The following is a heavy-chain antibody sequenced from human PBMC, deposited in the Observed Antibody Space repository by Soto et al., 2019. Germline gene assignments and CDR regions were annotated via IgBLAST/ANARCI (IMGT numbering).Heavy chain of an antibody. CDR3: TRTHAFDI. J-gene: IGHJ3*02. Sequence: EVQLVESGGGFVQPGRSLRLSCAASGFIFDAYALHWVRQAPGKGLEWVSGIGWNGGDIGYADSVKGRFTISRDNAKNSLFLQINSLRTEDTAFYYCTRTHAFDIWGHGTMVTVSS. V-gene: IGHV3-9*01. CDR1: GFIFDAYA. CDR2: IGWNGGDI.